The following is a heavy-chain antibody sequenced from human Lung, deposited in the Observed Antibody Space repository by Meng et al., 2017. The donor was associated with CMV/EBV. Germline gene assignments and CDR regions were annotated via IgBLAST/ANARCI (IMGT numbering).Heavy chain of an antibody. Sequence: TCTVSGGAISSSGDYWSWIRQHPGKGLEWIGYIYYSGSTYYNPSLKSRVTISVDTSKNQFSLKLSSVTAADTAVYYCARVDLSMIVSWGQGTLVTVSS. D-gene: IGHD3-22*01. CDR3: ARVDLSMIVS. J-gene: IGHJ4*02. CDR2: IYYSGST. V-gene: IGHV4-31*03. CDR1: GGAISSSGDY.